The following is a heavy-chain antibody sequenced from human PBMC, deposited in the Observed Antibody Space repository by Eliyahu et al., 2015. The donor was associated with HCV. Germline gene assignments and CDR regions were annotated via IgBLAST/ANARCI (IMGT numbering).Heavy chain of an antibody. D-gene: IGHD4-17*01. V-gene: IGHV3-21*01. CDR2: ISYSGDYR. CDR1: GFSFRTHS. J-gene: IGHJ4*02. Sequence: EVQLVESGGGLVKPGGSLRLSCXASGFSFRTHSMNWVRQSPGKGLEWVSYISYSGDYRFYADSVRGRFTISRDNTKNSLYLQMNSLRGEDTALYYCALDLGTHGDYVHYWGQGTLVTVSS. CDR3: ALDLGTHGDYVHY.